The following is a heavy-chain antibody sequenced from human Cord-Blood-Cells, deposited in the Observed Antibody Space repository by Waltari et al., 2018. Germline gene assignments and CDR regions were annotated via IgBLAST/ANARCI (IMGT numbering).Heavy chain of an antibody. Sequence: QVQLVQSGSVLKKPGASVKVSCKASGYTFTSYAMNWVRQTPGQGLEWRGWINTNTGNPTYAQGLTGRCVFSLDTSVSTAYLQVSSLKAEDTAVYYCARLDYDILTGYYDYWGQGTLVTVSS. CDR1: GYTFTSYA. V-gene: IGHV7-4-1*02. CDR3: ARLDYDILTGYYDY. J-gene: IGHJ4*02. CDR2: INTNTGNP. D-gene: IGHD3-9*01.